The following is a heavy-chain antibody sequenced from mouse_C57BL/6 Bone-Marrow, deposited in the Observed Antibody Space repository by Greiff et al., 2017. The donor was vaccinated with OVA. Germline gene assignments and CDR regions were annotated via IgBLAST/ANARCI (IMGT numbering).Heavy chain of an antibody. Sequence: VQLQQSGPELVKPGASVKLSCKASGYTFTSYDLNWVKQRPGQGLEWIGRIYPRDGSTKYNEQFKGKATLTVDTSSSTAYMELHSLTSEDSAVYFCARERYDGYYSDYWGQGTTLTVSS. J-gene: IGHJ2*01. CDR1: GYTFTSYD. CDR2: IYPRDGST. CDR3: ARERYDGYYSDY. D-gene: IGHD2-3*01. V-gene: IGHV1-85*01.